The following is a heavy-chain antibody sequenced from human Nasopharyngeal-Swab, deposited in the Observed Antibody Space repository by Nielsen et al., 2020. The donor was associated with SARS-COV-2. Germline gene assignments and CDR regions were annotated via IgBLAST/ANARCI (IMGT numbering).Heavy chain of an antibody. Sequence: GESLKISCAASGFTFSDSAIHWVRQASGKGLEWVGRIRSQGKNYATAYAASVKGRFTIFRDDPTNTAFLQMNSLKTEDTAVYYCTRCGGGCYSGRDYWGQGTLVTVSS. CDR2: IRSQGKNYAT. J-gene: IGHJ4*02. D-gene: IGHD2-15*01. CDR3: TRCGGGCYSGRDY. CDR1: GFTFSDSA. V-gene: IGHV3-73*01.